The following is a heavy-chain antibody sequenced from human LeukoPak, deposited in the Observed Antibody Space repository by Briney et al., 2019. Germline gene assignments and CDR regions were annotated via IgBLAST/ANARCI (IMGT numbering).Heavy chain of an antibody. Sequence: GGSLRLSCAASGFTFSSYAMHWVRQAPDKGLEWVAVISYDGSNKYYADSVKGRFTISRDNSKNTLYLQMNSLRAEDTAVYYCARNLGVAGDYWGQGTLVTVSS. J-gene: IGHJ4*02. D-gene: IGHD3-10*01. CDR2: ISYDGSNK. V-gene: IGHV3-30-3*01. CDR3: ARNLGVAGDY. CDR1: GFTFSSYA.